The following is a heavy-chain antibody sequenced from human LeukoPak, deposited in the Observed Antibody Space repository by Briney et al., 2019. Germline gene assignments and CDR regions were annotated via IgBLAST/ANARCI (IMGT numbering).Heavy chain of an antibody. CDR2: IYYSGST. V-gene: IGHV4-31*03. CDR1: GGSISSGGYY. CDR3: ARGFKAARLYYFDY. D-gene: IGHD6-6*01. Sequence: PSETLSLTCTASGGSISSGGYYWSWIRQPPGKGLEWIGYIYYSGSTYYNPSLKSRVTISVDTSKNQFSLKLSSVTAADTAVYYCARGFKAARLYYFDYWGQGTLVTVSS. J-gene: IGHJ4*02.